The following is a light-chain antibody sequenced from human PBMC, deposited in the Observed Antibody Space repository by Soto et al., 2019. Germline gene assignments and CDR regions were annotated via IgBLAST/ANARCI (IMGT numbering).Light chain of an antibody. Sequence: QSVLTQPASVSGSPGQSITISCTGTSSAVGLYNYVSWYQQHPGKAPKLTIYDVSNRPSGVFSRFSGSKSGNTASLTISGLQAEDEADYYCSSFTSSSTYVFGTGTKVTVL. CDR2: DVS. V-gene: IGLV2-14*01. CDR3: SSFTSSSTYV. CDR1: SSAVGLYNY. J-gene: IGLJ1*01.